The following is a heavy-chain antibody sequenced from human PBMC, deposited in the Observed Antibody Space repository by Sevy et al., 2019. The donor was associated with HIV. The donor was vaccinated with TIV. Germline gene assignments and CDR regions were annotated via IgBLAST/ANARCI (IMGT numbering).Heavy chain of an antibody. CDR2: INPNSGGT. J-gene: IGHJ6*02. D-gene: IGHD3-16*01. CDR3: ARQSAYHFYGMDV. CDR1: GYTFSDYY. Sequence: ASVKVSCKASGYTFSDYYIHWVRQAPGQGLEWMGWINPNSGGTNYAQKFQGRVTMTRDTCITTAYMELSRMRSDDTAVYYCARQSAYHFYGMDVWGQGTTVTVSS. V-gene: IGHV1-2*02.